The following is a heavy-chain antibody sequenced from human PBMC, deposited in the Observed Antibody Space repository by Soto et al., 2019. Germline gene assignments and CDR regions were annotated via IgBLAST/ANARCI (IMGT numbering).Heavy chain of an antibody. CDR1: GYTFTGYY. Sequence: SVKVSCKSSGYTFTGYYMHWVRQAPGQGLEWMGWINPNSGGTNYAQKFQGRVTMTRDTSISTAYMELSRLRSDDAAVYYCARDSLGTATTGYYYYGMDVWGQGTTVTVSS. CDR3: ARDSLGTATTGYYYYGMDV. D-gene: IGHD4-4*01. V-gene: IGHV1-2*02. J-gene: IGHJ6*02. CDR2: INPNSGGT.